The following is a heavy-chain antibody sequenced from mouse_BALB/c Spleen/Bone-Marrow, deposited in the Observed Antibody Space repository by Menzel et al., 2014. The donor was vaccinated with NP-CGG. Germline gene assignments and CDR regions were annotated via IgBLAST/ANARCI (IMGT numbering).Heavy chain of an antibody. D-gene: IGHD2-1*01. J-gene: IGHJ3*01. CDR3: ARSGGNSGFAY. V-gene: IGHV3-1*02. Sequence: EVKLMESGPDLVKPSQSLSLPCTVTGYSITSGYSWHWIRQFPGNKLEWMGYIHYRGSTNSNPSLKSRISITRDTSKNQFFLQLNSVTTEDTATYYCARSGGNSGFAYWGQGTLVTVSA. CDR1: GYSITSGYS. CDR2: IHYRGST.